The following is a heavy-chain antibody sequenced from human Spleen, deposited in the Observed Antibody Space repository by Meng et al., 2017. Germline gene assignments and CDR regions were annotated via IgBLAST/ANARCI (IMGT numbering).Heavy chain of an antibody. J-gene: IGHJ3*02. CDR3: ARVQNYDFWSGFPEDAFDI. V-gene: IGHV4-59*11. CDR2: IYYSGST. CDR1: GGSISSHY. Sequence: ESLKISCTVSGGSISSHYWSWIRQPPGKGLEWTGYIYYSGSTNYNPSLKSRVTISVDTSKNQFSLKLSSVTAADTAVYYCARVQNYDFWSGFPEDAFDIWGQGTMVTVSS. D-gene: IGHD3-3*01.